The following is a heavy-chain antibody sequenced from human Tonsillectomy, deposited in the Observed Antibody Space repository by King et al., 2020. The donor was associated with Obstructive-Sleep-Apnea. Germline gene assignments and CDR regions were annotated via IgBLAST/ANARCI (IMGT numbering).Heavy chain of an antibody. CDR3: AKVSYDFWSGHYTGFDY. CDR2: ISGSGGST. J-gene: IGHJ4*02. CDR1: GFTFTSYA. Sequence: VQLVESGGGLVQPGGSLRLSCAASGFTFTSYAMSWVRQAPGKGLEWVSAISGSGGSTYYADSVKGRFTISRDNSKNTLFLQMNSLKAEDSALYYCAKVSYDFWSGHYTGFDYWGQGTLVTVAS. D-gene: IGHD3-3*01. V-gene: IGHV3-23*04.